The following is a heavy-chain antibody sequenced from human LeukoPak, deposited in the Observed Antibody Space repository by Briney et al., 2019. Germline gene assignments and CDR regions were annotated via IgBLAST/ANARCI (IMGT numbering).Heavy chain of an antibody. CDR2: IYYSGST. V-gene: IGHV4-39*01. Sequence: PSETLSLTCTVSGGSISSSSYYWGWIRQPPGTGLEWIGSIYYSGSTYYNPSLKSRVTISVDTSKNQFSLKLSSVTAAYTAVYYCARHDIAAGDYWGQGTLVTVSS. D-gene: IGHD6-13*01. J-gene: IGHJ4*02. CDR3: ARHDIAAGDY. CDR1: GGSISSSSYY.